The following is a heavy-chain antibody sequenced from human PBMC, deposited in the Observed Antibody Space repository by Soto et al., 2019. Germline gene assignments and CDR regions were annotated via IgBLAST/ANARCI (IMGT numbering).Heavy chain of an antibody. V-gene: IGHV3-21*04. Sequence: EVQLVESGGGLVKPGGSLRLSCTASGFTFRNYSMNWVRQAPGKGLEWVSSIISSGSYIFYADSVKGRFTISRDNAKNSVYLQMRRLKADVTAVYYCARDSAWLLPGGNDSWGQGTLVTVSS. J-gene: IGHJ4*02. D-gene: IGHD6-19*01. CDR3: ARDSAWLLPGGNDS. CDR1: GFTFRNYS. CDR2: IISSGSYI.